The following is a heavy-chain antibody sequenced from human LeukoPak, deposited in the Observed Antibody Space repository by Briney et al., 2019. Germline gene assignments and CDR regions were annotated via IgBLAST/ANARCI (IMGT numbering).Heavy chain of an antibody. Sequence: SGGSLRLSCAASGFTFSSYSMNWVRQAPGKGLEWVSSISSSSSYIYYADSVKGRFTISRDNAKNSLYLQMNSLRAEDTAVYYCARTMVRGVDLLDYWGQGTLVTVSS. CDR3: ARTMVRGVDLLDY. J-gene: IGHJ4*02. D-gene: IGHD3-10*01. CDR2: ISSSSSYI. CDR1: GFTFSSYS. V-gene: IGHV3-21*01.